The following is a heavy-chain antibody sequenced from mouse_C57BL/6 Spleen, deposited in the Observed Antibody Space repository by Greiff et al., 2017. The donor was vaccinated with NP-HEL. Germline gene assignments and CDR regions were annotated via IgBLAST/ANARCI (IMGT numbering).Heavy chain of an antibody. D-gene: IGHD2-4*01. J-gene: IGHJ2*01. CDR3: ARRSLYCDYDGAGYFDY. V-gene: IGHV1-69*01. CDR2: IDPSDSYT. Sequence: QVQLQQPGAELVMPGASVKLSCKASGYTFTSYWMHWVKQRPGQGLEWIGEIDPSDSYTNYNQKFKGKSTLTVDKSSSTAYMQLSSLTSEDSAVYYCARRSLYCDYDGAGYFDYWGQGTTLTVPS. CDR1: GYTFTSYW.